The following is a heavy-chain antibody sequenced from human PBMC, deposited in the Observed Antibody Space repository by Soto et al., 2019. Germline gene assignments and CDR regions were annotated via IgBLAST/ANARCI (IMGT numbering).Heavy chain of an antibody. CDR1: GYTFTSYG. Sequence: QVQLVQSGAEVKKPGASVKVSCKASGYTFTSYGISWVRQAPGQGLAWMGWISAYNGNTNYAQKLQGRGTMTTDTSTSTAYMELRSLRSDDTAVYYCARGRPGPGSSCWYGYFDYWGQGTQVTFSS. J-gene: IGHJ4*02. CDR3: ARGRPGPGSSCWYGYFDY. D-gene: IGHD6-19*01. V-gene: IGHV1-18*04. CDR2: ISAYNGNT.